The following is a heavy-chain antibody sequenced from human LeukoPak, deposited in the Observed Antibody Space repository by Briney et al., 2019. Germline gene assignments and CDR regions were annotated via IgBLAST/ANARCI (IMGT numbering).Heavy chain of an antibody. CDR2: ISAYNSNT. CDR3: AREGFYGSGSYQRYYFDY. Sequence: ASVKVSCKASGYTFTSYGISWVRQAPGQGLEWMGWISAYNSNTNYAQKLQGRVTMTTDTSTSTAYMELRSLRSDDTAVYYCAREGFYGSGSYQRYYFDYWGQGTLVTVSS. CDR1: GYTFTSYG. D-gene: IGHD3-10*01. J-gene: IGHJ4*02. V-gene: IGHV1-18*04.